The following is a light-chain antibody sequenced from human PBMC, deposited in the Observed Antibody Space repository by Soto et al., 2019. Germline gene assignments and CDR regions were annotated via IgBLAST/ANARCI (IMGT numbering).Light chain of an antibody. CDR2: DAS. Sequence: EIVLTQSPGTLSLSPGERATLSCRASQDVTNNYLAWYQQKPGRAPRLLIHDASIRATGIPDRFSGSGSGTDFTLTISRLETEDFAVYYCQQCSISPLTFGGGTKVEIK. CDR1: QDVTNNY. CDR3: QQCSISPLT. J-gene: IGKJ4*01. V-gene: IGKV3-20*01.